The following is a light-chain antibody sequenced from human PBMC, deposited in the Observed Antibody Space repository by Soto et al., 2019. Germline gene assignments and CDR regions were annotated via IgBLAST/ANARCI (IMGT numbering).Light chain of an antibody. V-gene: IGKV3-20*01. CDR3: QQYGTSEII. CDR2: DTS. J-gene: IGKJ5*01. Sequence: IVMTQSPGTLSLSPGERATLSCRASQSLTNSFMAWYQQKPGQAARLLIYDTSSRASGIPDRFSGSGSGTDFTLTISRLETEDFAVFYCQQYGTSEIIFGQGTRLEIK. CDR1: QSLTNSF.